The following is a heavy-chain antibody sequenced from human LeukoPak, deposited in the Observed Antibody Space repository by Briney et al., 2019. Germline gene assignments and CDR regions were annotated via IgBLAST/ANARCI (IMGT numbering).Heavy chain of an antibody. CDR2: IIPIFGTA. D-gene: IGHD6-6*01. Sequence: SVKVSCKASGGTFSSYAISWVRQAPGQGLEWMGGIIPIFGTANYAQKFQGRVTITTDESTSTAYMGLSSLRSEDTAVYYCARAPSLYSSSSHYYYYMDVWGKGTTVTVSS. CDR3: ARAPSLYSSSSHYYYYMDV. CDR1: GGTFSSYA. V-gene: IGHV1-69*05. J-gene: IGHJ6*03.